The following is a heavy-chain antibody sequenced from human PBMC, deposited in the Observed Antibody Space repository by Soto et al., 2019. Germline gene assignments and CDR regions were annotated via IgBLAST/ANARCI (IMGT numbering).Heavy chain of an antibody. J-gene: IGHJ1*01. V-gene: IGHV3-74*01. CDR3: ARDEGRQGPEYFHH. CDR2: INVDGNTI. CDR1: GFSFSTYW. Sequence: VQLVESGAGLVQPGGSLRLSCAASGFSFSTYWMYWVRQAPGKGLVWVSRINVDGNTINYADSVKGRFTVSRDNAKNTLYLQMNSLRAEDTAVYYCARDEGRQGPEYFHHWGQGTLVTVSS.